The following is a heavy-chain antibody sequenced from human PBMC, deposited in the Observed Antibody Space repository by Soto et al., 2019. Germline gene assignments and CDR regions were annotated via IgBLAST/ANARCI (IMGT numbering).Heavy chain of an antibody. CDR1: GYTFTSYG. CDR2: INPSGGST. Sequence: ASVKVSCKASGYTFTSYGSSWGRQATGQGLEWMGWINPSGGSTSYAQKFQGRVTMTRDTSTSTVYMELSSLRSEDTAVYYCAREGHPDSYGLQTYYYGMDVWGQGTTVTVSS. D-gene: IGHD5-18*01. V-gene: IGHV1-46*01. J-gene: IGHJ6*02. CDR3: AREGHPDSYGLQTYYYGMDV.